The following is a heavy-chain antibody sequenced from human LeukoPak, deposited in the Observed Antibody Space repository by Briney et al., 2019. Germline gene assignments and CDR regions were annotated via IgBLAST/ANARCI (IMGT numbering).Heavy chain of an antibody. J-gene: IGHJ6*02. CDR2: ISGSNENA. V-gene: IGHV1-18*01. Sequence: ASVKVSCKASGYIFSSYGLKWVRQAPGQGLEWLGWISGSNENAIYAQNFQGRVIMTTDTSTRIVYMELRSLRSDDTAVYYCARDRRPRPGSKTPHYKNGLDVWRQGTTVTVSS. CDR3: ARDRRPRPGSKTPHYKNGLDV. D-gene: IGHD3-10*01. CDR1: GYIFSSYG.